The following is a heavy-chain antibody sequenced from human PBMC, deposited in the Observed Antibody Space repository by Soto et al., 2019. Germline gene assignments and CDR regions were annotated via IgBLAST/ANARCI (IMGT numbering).Heavy chain of an antibody. V-gene: IGHV1-2*04. Sequence: QVQLVQSGAEVKKPGASVKVSCKASGYTFTGYYMHWVRQAPGQGLEWMGWINPNSGGTNYAQKFQGWVTMTRDTSISTAYMELSRLRSDDTAVYYCARATGGSLRDYYYYYGMDVWGQGTTVTVSS. CDR1: GYTFTGYY. CDR3: ARATGGSLRDYYYYYGMDV. D-gene: IGHD1-26*01. J-gene: IGHJ6*02. CDR2: INPNSGGT.